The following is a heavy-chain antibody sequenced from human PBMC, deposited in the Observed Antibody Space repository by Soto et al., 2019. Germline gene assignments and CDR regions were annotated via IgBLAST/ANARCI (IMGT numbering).Heavy chain of an antibody. D-gene: IGHD5-12*01. V-gene: IGHV3-53*01. CDR3: ARDSGNSPPYYYYGMDV. CDR1: GFTVSSNY. J-gene: IGHJ6*02. CDR2: IYSGGST. Sequence: GGSLRLSCAASGFTVSSNYMSWVRQAPGKGLEWVSVIYSGGSTYYADSVKGRFTISRDNSKNTLYLQMNSLRAEDTAVYYCARDSGNSPPYYYYGMDVWGQGTTVTVSS.